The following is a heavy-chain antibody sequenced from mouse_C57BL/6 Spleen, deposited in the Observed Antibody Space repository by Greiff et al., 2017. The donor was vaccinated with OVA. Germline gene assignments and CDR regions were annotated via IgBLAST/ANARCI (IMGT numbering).Heavy chain of an antibody. V-gene: IGHV1-55*01. Sequence: QVQLQQSGAELVKPGASVKMSCKASGYTFTSYWITWVKQRPGQGLEWIGDIYPGSGSTNYNEKFKSKATLTVDTSSSTAYMQLSSLTSEDSAVYYCARFYYYDYDDGCAYWGQGTLVTVSA. CDR3: ARFYYYDYDDGCAY. CDR1: GYTFTSYW. D-gene: IGHD2-4*01. J-gene: IGHJ3*01. CDR2: IYPGSGST.